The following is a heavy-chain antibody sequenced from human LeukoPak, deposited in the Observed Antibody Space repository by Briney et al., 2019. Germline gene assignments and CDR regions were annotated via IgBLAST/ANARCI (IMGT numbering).Heavy chain of an antibody. D-gene: IGHD3-10*01. V-gene: IGHV3-23*01. CDR2: ISGSGGST. J-gene: IGHJ4*02. CDR3: AKDRTYGSGSYSDY. Sequence: GGSLRLSCAASGFTFSSYAMSWVRQAPGKGLEWVSAISGSGGSTYYADSVKGRFTISRDNSKNTLYLQMNSLRAEDTVVYYCAKDRTYGSGSYSDYWGQGTLVTVSS. CDR1: GFTFSSYA.